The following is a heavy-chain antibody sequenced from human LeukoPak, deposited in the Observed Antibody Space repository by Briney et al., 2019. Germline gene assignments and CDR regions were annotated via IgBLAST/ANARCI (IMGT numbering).Heavy chain of an antibody. J-gene: IGHJ4*02. CDR2: LYRSATT. CDR1: GFTVSDNY. V-gene: IGHV3-66*03. Sequence: GGSLRLSCAASGFTVSDNYMTWVRQAPGKGLEWVSILYRSATTLYADSVKGRCTISRDNSKKTVYLQMNSLRTEDTAVYYCAKDRWLQGYFDYWGQGTLVTVSS. CDR3: AKDRWLQGYFDY. D-gene: IGHD5-24*01.